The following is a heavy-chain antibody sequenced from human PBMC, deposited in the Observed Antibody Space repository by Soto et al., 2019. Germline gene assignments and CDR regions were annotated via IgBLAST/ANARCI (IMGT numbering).Heavy chain of an antibody. CDR1: GFTFSSYA. V-gene: IGHV3-30-3*01. CDR2: ISYDGSNK. CDR3: AKERYDSSGYRIDY. J-gene: IGHJ4*02. Sequence: PGGSLRLSCAASGFTFSSYAMHWVRQAPGKGLEWVAVISYDGSNKYYADSVKGRFTISRDNSKNTLYLQMSSLRAEDTAVYYCAKERYDSSGYRIDYWGQGTLVTVSS. D-gene: IGHD3-22*01.